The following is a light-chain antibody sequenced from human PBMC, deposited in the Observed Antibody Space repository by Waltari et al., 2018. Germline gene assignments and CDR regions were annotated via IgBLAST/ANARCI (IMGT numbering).Light chain of an antibody. Sequence: QSALTQPASVSGSPGQSITISCTGTSSDVENYHLVSWYPQHPDKAPKLVIFEVRQRPSGVSDRCSGSKSGNSASLTISGLQADDEADYYCCSYAGRSTWVFGGGTKLTVL. CDR2: EVR. CDR1: SSDVENYHL. V-gene: IGLV2-23*02. CDR3: CSYAGRSTWV. J-gene: IGLJ3*02.